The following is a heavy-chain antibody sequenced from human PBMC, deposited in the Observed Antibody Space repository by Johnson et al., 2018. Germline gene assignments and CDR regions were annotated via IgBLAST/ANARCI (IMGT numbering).Heavy chain of an antibody. J-gene: IGHJ1*01. CDR3: AKDVNSGSYDGNFQH. D-gene: IGHD1-26*01. V-gene: IGHV3-23*04. Sequence: VQLVESGGGLVQPGVSLTLSCVTSGFTFSRIVGPPGPGKGQVWVSPISGGGNRGYHTDSVKGRFTFSTDNSKNTLYLQMNSLRAEDTAVYYCAKDVNSGSYDGNFQHWGQGTLVTVSS. CDR1: GFTFSRIV. CDR2: ISGGGNRG.